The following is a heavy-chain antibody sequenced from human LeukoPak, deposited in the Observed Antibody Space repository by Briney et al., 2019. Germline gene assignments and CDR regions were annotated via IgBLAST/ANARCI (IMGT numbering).Heavy chain of an antibody. Sequence: HGGSLRLSCAASGFTFSSYSMNWVRQAPGKGLEWVSSISSSSSYIYYADSVKGRFTISRDNAKNSLYLQMNSLRAVDTAVYYCARGVTYYYDSSGYYSFDYWGQGTLVTVSS. CDR1: GFTFSSYS. J-gene: IGHJ4*02. CDR3: ARGVTYYYDSSGYYSFDY. D-gene: IGHD3-22*01. V-gene: IGHV3-21*01. CDR2: ISSSSSYI.